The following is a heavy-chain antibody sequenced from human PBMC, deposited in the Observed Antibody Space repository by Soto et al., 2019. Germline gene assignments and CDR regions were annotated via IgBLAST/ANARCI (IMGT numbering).Heavy chain of an antibody. CDR3: VRGGSCTNGVCSVFDY. CDR1: GGSVSSVGYY. J-gene: IGHJ4*02. V-gene: IGHV4-31*03. D-gene: IGHD2-8*01. Sequence: SLTCTVSGGSVSSVGYYWSWIRQHPGKGLEWIGYITYSGNTYYNPSLESRVTMSAGTSKNQFSLKMSSVTAADTAVYFCVRGGSCTNGVCSVFDYWGQGTLVTVSS. CDR2: ITYSGNT.